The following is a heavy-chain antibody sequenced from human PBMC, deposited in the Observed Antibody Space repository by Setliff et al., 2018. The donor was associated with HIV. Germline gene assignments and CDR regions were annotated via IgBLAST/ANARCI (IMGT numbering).Heavy chain of an antibody. J-gene: IGHJ4*02. D-gene: IGHD3-10*01. CDR1: GAPFSGFY. CDR2: INYSRVT. Sequence: SETLSLTCAVYGAPFSGFYWSWIRQTPGKGLEWIGEINYSRVTNYNPSLKSRVTISVDTSKNQFSLTMTSLRAGDTAVYYCTRRRGPMVRGVDPSPSYYLDYWGQGTRVTVSS. V-gene: IGHV4-34*01. CDR3: TRRRGPMVRGVDPSPSYYLDY.